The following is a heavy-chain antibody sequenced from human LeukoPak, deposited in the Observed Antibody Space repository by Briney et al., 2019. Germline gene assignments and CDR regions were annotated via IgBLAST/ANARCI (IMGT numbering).Heavy chain of an antibody. CDR1: GYTFTSYY. J-gene: IGHJ4*02. CDR3: AREPLPAYFDY. Sequence: ATVKHSCKASGYTFTSYYMHWVRQAPGRGLEWMGIINPSGGSTSYAQKFQGRVTMTRDTSTSTVYMELSSLRSEDTAVYYCAREPLPAYFDYWGQGTLDTVSS. V-gene: IGHV1-46*01. CDR2: INPSGGST.